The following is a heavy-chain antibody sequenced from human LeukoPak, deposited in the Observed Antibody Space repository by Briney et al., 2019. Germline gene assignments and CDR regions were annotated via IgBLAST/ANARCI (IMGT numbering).Heavy chain of an antibody. CDR2: IYYSGST. Sequence: SETLSLTCTVSGGSISSYYWSWIRQPPGKGLEWIGYIYYSGSTNYNPSLKSRLTISVDTSKNQFSLKLSSVTAADTAVYYCAARRLYYFDYWGQGTLVTVSS. J-gene: IGHJ4*02. CDR1: GGSISSYY. CDR3: AARRLYYFDY. V-gene: IGHV4-59*03. D-gene: IGHD2/OR15-2a*01.